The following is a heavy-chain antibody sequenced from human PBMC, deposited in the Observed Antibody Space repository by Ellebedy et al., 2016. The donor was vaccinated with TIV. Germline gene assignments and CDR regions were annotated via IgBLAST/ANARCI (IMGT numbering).Heavy chain of an antibody. CDR2: IFSNDEK. J-gene: IGHJ4*02. D-gene: IGHD2-2*01. CDR3: ALSHRNSAAPFDY. CDR1: GFSLSNARMG. V-gene: IGHV2-26*01. Sequence: SGPTLVKPPETLTLTCTVSGFSLSNARMGVNWIRQPPGKALEWLAHIFSNDEKSYSTSLKSRLTISKDTSKSQVVLTMTNMDPVDTGTYYCALSHRNSAAPFDYWGQGTLVTVSS.